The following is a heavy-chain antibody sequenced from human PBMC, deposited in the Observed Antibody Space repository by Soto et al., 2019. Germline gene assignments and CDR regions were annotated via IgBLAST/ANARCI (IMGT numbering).Heavy chain of an antibody. J-gene: IGHJ6*02. D-gene: IGHD5-12*01. Sequence: GASVKVSCKASGYTFTSYGISWVRQAPGKGLEWMGGFDPEDGETIYAQKFQGRVTMTEDTSTDTAYMELSSLRSEDTAVYYCATMNSGYDEGAYYYYGMDVWGQGTTVTVSS. CDR2: FDPEDGET. CDR3: ATMNSGYDEGAYYYYGMDV. V-gene: IGHV1-24*01. CDR1: GYTFTSYG.